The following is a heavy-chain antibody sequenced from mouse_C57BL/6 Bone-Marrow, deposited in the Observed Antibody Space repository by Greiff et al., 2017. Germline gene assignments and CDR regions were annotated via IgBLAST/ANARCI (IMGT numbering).Heavy chain of an antibody. J-gene: IGHJ1*03. V-gene: IGHV1-52*01. Sequence: VQGVESGAELVRPGSSVKLSCKASGYTFTSYWMHWVKQRPIQGLEWIGNIDPSDSETHYNQKFKDKATLTVDKSSSTAYMQLSSLTSEDSAVYYCARRGYWYFDVWGTGTTVTVSS. CDR2: IDPSDSET. CDR3: ARRGYWYFDV. CDR1: GYTFTSYW.